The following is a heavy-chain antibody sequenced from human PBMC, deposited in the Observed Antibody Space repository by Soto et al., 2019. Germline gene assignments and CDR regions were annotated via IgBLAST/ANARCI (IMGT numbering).Heavy chain of an antibody. D-gene: IGHD2-21*02. CDR2: INPSGGST. V-gene: IGHV1-46*01. J-gene: IGHJ4*01. Sequence: QVQLVQSGAEVKKPGASVKVSCKASGYTFTNYYMHWVRQAPGQGLEWMGIINPSGGSTSNAQTCDSIVTITSDTSASTVHMGLSSERSEDTAVYYCARGDVVVTAILGDYWGHGTLVTVS. CDR1: GYTFTNYY. CDR3: ARGDVVVTAILGDY.